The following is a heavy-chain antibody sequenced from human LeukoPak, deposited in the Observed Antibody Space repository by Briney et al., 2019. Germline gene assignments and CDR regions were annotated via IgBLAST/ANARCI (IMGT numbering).Heavy chain of an antibody. CDR3: TRLVGGNTADY. V-gene: IGHV5-51*01. CDR1: GYSFNTYW. Sequence: GESLKISCKGSGYSFNTYWIGWVRQMPGKGLEWMGIIYPGDTDTRYSPSFQGQVTISADKSISTAYLQWSSLKASDSAMYYCTRLVGGNTADYWGQGTLVTVSS. J-gene: IGHJ4*02. CDR2: IYPGDTDT. D-gene: IGHD1-26*01.